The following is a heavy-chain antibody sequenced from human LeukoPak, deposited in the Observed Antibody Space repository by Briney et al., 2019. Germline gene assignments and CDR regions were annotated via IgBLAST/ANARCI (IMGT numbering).Heavy chain of an antibody. CDR3: ASPLPFWSYDSSGYYYEFDY. Sequence: SVKVSCKASGGTFSSYAISWVRQAPGQGLEWMGGIIPIFGTANYAQKFQGRVTITADESTSTAYMELSSLRSEDTAVYYCASPLPFWSYDSSGYYYEFDYWGQGTLVTVSS. CDR1: GGTFSSYA. D-gene: IGHD3-22*01. V-gene: IGHV1-69*13. CDR2: IIPIFGTA. J-gene: IGHJ4*02.